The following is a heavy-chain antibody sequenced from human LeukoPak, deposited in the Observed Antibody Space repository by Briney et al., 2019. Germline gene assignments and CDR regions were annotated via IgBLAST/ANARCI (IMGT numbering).Heavy chain of an antibody. V-gene: IGHV1-8*01. Sequence: ASVKVSCKASGYTFTSYDINWVRQATGQGLEWMGWMNPNSGNTGYAQKFQGRVTMTRNTSISTAYMELSSLRSEDTAVYYCARVGDIAAAGNWFDPWGQGTLVTVSS. J-gene: IGHJ5*02. CDR3: ARVGDIAAAGNWFDP. CDR1: GYTFTSYD. CDR2: MNPNSGNT. D-gene: IGHD6-13*01.